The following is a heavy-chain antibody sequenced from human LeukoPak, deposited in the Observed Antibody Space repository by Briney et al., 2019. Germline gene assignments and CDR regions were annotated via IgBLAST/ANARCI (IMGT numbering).Heavy chain of an antibody. J-gene: IGHJ4*02. CDR3: AGTYYYDSSGYYPAFDY. CDR2: INAANGST. V-gene: IGHV1-3*01. Sequence: ASVKVSCTASGYIFTDFYMHWVRQAPGQRLEWMGWINAANGSTKYSQKFQGRVTITRDTSASRAYMELSSLRSEDTAVYYCAGTYYYDSSGYYPAFDYWGQGTLVTVSS. CDR1: GYIFTDFY. D-gene: IGHD3-22*01.